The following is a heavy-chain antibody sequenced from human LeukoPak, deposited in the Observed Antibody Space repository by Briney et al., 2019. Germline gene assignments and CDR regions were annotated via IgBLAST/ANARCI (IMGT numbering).Heavy chain of an antibody. Sequence: GGSLRLSCAASGFTFTSYSMNWVRQAPGKGLEWVSTISGGGGSTYYADSVKGRFTISRDNSKNTLYLQVNSLRAEDTAVYYCAKGGKWDVTPFDYWGQGTLVTVS. D-gene: IGHD1-26*01. V-gene: IGHV3-23*01. J-gene: IGHJ4*02. CDR3: AKGGKWDVTPFDY. CDR1: GFTFTSYS. CDR2: ISGGGGST.